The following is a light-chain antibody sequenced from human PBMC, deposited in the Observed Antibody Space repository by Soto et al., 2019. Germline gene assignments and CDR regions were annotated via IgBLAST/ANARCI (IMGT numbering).Light chain of an antibody. CDR2: AAS. CDR3: QQANSFPFT. Sequence: DIQMTQSPXXVSASVGDSVTITCRASQGISSWLGWYQQKTGKDPKLLIYAASSLQSGVPSRFSGSGSGTDDTLTISSLQPEDFATYYCQQANSFPFTFGGGTKVEIK. CDR1: QGISSW. J-gene: IGKJ4*01. V-gene: IGKV1D-12*01.